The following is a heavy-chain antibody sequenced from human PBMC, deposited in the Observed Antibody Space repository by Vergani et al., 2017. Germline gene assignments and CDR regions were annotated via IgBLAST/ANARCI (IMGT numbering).Heavy chain of an antibody. D-gene: IGHD2-15*01. CDR3: ARGSYLGGSCYKPRFDY. CDR2: IHTSGST. J-gene: IGHJ4*02. CDR1: GGSINSHNYY. Sequence: QVQLQESGPGLVKPSQTLSLTCTVSGGSINSHNYYWSWIRQPAGKGLEWIVRIHTSGSTNYNPSLKSRVTMSEDTSKNQFSLNLTSVTAADTAVYCCARGSYLGGSCYKPRFDYWGQGILVTVSS. V-gene: IGHV4-61*02.